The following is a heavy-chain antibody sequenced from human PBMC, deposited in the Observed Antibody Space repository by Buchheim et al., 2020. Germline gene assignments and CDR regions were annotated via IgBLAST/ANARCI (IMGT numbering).Heavy chain of an antibody. CDR1: GFTFSSYW. CDR2: IKQDGSEK. J-gene: IGHJ6*02. D-gene: IGHD3-22*01. CDR3: ARDQAYYYDSSGYVPGYYYGMDV. Sequence: EVQLAESGGGLVQPGGSLRLSCAASGFTFSSYWMSWVRQAPGKGLEWVANIKQDGSEKYYVDSVKGRFTISRDNAKNSLYLQMNSLRAEDTAVYYCARDQAYYYDSSGYVPGYYYGMDVWGQGTT. V-gene: IGHV3-7*01.